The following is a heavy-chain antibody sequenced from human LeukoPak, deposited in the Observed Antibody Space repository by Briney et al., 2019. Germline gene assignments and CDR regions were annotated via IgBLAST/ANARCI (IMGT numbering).Heavy chain of an antibody. CDR2: IYSGGNT. Sequence: GGSLRLSCTASGFTVSSNYMSWVRQAPGKGLEWVAVIYSGGNTYYADSVKGRFTISRDNSKNTLYLRMNGLRAEDTAVYYCARDQRGDGINYFDYWGQGTLVTVSS. CDR3: ARDQRGDGINYFDY. D-gene: IGHD1-14*01. CDR1: GFTVSSNY. V-gene: IGHV3-53*01. J-gene: IGHJ4*02.